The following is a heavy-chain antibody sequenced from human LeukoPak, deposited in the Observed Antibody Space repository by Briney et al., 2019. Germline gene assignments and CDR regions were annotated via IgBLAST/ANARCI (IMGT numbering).Heavy chain of an antibody. Sequence: SVKVSCKASGGTFSSYAISWVRQAPGQGLEWMGGIIPIFGTANYAQKFQGRVTITADKSTSTAYMELRSLRSDDTAVYYCARDRGLRGYSGYDQFDYWGQGALVTVSS. CDR3: ARDRGLRGYSGYDQFDY. CDR1: GGTFSSYA. CDR2: IIPIFGTA. J-gene: IGHJ4*02. V-gene: IGHV1-69*06. D-gene: IGHD5-12*01.